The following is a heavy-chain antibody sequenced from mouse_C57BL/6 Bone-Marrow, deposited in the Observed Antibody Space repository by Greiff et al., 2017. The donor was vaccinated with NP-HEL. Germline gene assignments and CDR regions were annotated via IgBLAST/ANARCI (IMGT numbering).Heavy chain of an antibody. J-gene: IGHJ3*01. CDR2: IYPSDSET. CDR1: GYTFTSYW. Sequence: QVQLQQPGAELVRPGSSVKLSCKASGYTFTSYWMDWVKQRPGQGLEWIGNIYPSDSETHYNQKFKDKATLTVDKSYSPAYMQLSILTSEDSAVYYCARHGPLAYWGQGTLVTVSA. D-gene: IGHD1-1*01. V-gene: IGHV1-61*01. CDR3: ARHGPLAY.